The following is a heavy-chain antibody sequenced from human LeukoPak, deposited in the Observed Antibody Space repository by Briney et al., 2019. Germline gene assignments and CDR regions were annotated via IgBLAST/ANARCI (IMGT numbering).Heavy chain of an antibody. CDR3: AIHIVVVPAAKKKIWFDP. CDR1: RGSFSGYY. J-gene: IGHJ5*02. CDR2: INHIGIT. D-gene: IGHD2-2*01. Sequence: PSETLSLTRAVYRGSFSGYYWCWIRQPPGKGLEWIGDINHIGITNYNPSLKSRVTISVDTSKNQFSLKLSSVTAADTAVYYCAIHIVVVPAAKKKIWFDPWGQGTLVTVSS. V-gene: IGHV4-34*01.